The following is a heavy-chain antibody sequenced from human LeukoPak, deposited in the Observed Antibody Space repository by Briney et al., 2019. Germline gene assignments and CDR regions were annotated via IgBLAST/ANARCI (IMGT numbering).Heavy chain of an antibody. CDR3: ARSLRMDNWFDP. CDR2: INPSGGST. J-gene: IGHJ5*02. Sequence: GASVKVSCKASGYTFTSYYMHWVRQAPGQGLEWMGIINPSGGSTSYAQKFQGRVTMTRDTSTSTVYMEPSSLRSEDTAVYYCARSLRMDNWFDPWGQGTLVTVSS. D-gene: IGHD2-2*03. CDR1: GYTFTSYY. V-gene: IGHV1-46*01.